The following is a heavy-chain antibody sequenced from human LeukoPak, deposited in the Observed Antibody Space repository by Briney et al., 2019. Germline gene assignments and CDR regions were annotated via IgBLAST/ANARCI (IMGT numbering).Heavy chain of an antibody. CDR1: GYTFTGYY. D-gene: IGHD6-19*01. J-gene: IGHJ3*02. CDR2: INPNSGGT. CDR3: ATDSSGWRTDVFDI. Sequence: GASVKVSCKASGYTFTGYYMHWVRQAPGQGLEWMGWINPNSGGTNYAQKFQGRVTMTRDTSISTAYMELSRLRSDDTAVYYCATDSSGWRTDVFDIWGQGTMVTVSS. V-gene: IGHV1-2*02.